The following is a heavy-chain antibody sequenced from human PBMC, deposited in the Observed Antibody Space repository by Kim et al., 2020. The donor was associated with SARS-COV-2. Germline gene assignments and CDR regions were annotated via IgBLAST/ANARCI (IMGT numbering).Heavy chain of an antibody. CDR1: GFSVSRYA. CDR3: AKAHPSYGWPTFLS. J-gene: IGHJ5*01. Sequence: GGSLRLSCAASGFSVSRYAMSWVRQAPGKGLEWISAITNNDGKIYYADSVKGRFTISRDNSKNTVYLQMHNLRVEDTALYYCAKAHPSYGWPTFLSWG. D-gene: IGHD3-16*02. V-gene: IGHV3-23*01. CDR2: ITNNDGKI.